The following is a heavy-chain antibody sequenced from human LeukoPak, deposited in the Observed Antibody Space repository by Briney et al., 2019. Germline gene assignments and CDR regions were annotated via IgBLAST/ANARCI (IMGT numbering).Heavy chain of an antibody. D-gene: IGHD3-3*01. CDR2: IIPIFGTA. V-gene: IGHV1-69*05. J-gene: IGHJ4*02. CDR1: GGTFSSYA. CDR3: ATVEWDTPHAYFDY. Sequence: GASVKVSCKASGGTFSSYAISWVRQAPGQGLEWMGGIIPIFGTANYEQKFQGRVTITKDESTSTAYMELSSLRSEDTAVYYCATVEWDTPHAYFDYWGQGTLVTVSS.